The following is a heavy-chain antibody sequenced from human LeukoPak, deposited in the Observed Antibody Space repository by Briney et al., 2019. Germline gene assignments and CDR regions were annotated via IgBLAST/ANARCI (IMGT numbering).Heavy chain of an antibody. Sequence: GGSLRLSCAASGFTFSSYEMNWVRQAPGKGLEWVSYISSSGSTIYYADSVKGRFAISRDNAKNSLYLQMNSLRAEDTAVYYCARDYMITFGGVIVRGRYFDYWGQGTLVTVSS. D-gene: IGHD3-16*02. V-gene: IGHV3-48*03. J-gene: IGHJ4*02. CDR1: GFTFSSYE. CDR3: ARDYMITFGGVIVRGRYFDY. CDR2: ISSSGSTI.